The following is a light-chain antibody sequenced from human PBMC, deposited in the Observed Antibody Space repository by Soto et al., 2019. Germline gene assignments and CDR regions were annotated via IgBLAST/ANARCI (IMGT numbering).Light chain of an antibody. CDR1: QSISSY. CDR2: AAS. V-gene: IGKV1-39*01. CDR3: QQSYSTPPT. J-gene: IGKJ1*01. Sequence: DIQMSQSPSSLSASVGDSVTITCRASQSISSYLNWYQQKPGRAPKLLIYAASSWESGAPSRFSGSGSGTEFTLTISSLQPEDFATYYCQQSYSTPPTFGQGTKVEIK.